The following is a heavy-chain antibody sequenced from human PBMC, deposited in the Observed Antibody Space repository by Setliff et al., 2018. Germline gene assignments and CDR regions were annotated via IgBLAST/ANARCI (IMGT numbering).Heavy chain of an antibody. D-gene: IGHD2-15*01. CDR1: GGTFTYYY. Sequence: SETLSLTCAAYGGTFTYYYWTWIRQSPGKGLEWIGKINHSGSANYSPSLKSRVTISIDTSKNQFSLSLKSVTAADTAVYYCARATCRQDYHDMELWGKGTTVTVSS. J-gene: IGHJ6*03. CDR3: ARATCRQDYHDMEL. CDR2: INHSGSA. V-gene: IGHV4-34*01.